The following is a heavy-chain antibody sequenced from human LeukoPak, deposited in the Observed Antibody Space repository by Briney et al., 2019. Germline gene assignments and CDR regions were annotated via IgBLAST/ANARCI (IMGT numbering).Heavy chain of an antibody. CDR2: IYTSGST. J-gene: IGHJ5*02. CDR1: GGSISSYY. V-gene: IGHV4-4*07. CDR3: ASLQKPGWFDP. Sequence: SETLSLTCTVSGGSISSYYWSWIRQPAGKGLEWIGRIYTSGSTNYNPSLKSRVPMSVDTSKNQFSLKLSSVTAADTALYYCASLQKPGWFDPWGQGTLVTVSS. D-gene: IGHD4-11*01.